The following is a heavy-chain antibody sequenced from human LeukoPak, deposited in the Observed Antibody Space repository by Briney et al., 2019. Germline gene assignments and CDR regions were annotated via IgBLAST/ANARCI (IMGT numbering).Heavy chain of an antibody. CDR1: GYTFTSYG. D-gene: IGHD5-12*01. J-gene: IGHJ6*03. V-gene: IGHV1-18*01. CDR3: ARDRNPPALRGYVKYYYYYYYMGV. CDR2: ISAYNGNT. Sequence: ASVKVSCKASGYTFTSYGISWVRQAPGQGLEWMGWISAYNGNTNYAQKLQGRVTMTTDTSTSTAYMELRSLRSDDTAVYYCARDRNPPALRGYVKYYYYYYYMGVWGKGTTVTVSS.